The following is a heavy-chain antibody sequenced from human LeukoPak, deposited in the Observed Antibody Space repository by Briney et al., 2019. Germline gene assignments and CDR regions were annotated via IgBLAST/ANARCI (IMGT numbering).Heavy chain of an antibody. D-gene: IGHD1-14*01. CDR3: ARAYPGNDAFDI. V-gene: IGHV1-8*01. J-gene: IGHJ3*02. CDR1: GYTFTSYD. Sequence: ASVKVSCKASGYTFTSYDINWVRQATGQGLEWMGWMNPNSGNTGYAQKFQGRVTMTRNTSISTAYMELSSLSSEDRAVYYCARAYPGNDAFDIWGQGTMVTVPS. CDR2: MNPNSGNT.